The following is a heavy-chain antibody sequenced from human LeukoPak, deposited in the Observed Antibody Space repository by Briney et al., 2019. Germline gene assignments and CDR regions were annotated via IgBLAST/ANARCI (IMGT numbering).Heavy chain of an antibody. J-gene: IGHJ4*02. V-gene: IGHV4-4*07. Sequence: PSETLSLTCTVSGGSISSYYWSWIRHPAGKGLEWIGRIYTSGSTNYNPSLKSRVTISADKSKNQFSLKLSSVTAADTAVYYCARGLAAAGPYYFDYWGQGTLVTVSS. D-gene: IGHD6-13*01. CDR3: ARGLAAAGPYYFDY. CDR2: IYTSGST. CDR1: GGSISSYY.